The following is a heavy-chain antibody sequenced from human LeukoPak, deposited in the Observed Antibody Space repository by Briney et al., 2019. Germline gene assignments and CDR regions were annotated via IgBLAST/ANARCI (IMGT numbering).Heavy chain of an antibody. J-gene: IGHJ6*02. V-gene: IGHV4-34*01. D-gene: IGHD5-18*01. CDR2: INHSGST. Sequence: SETLSLTCAVYGGSFSGYYWSWIRQPPGKGLEWIGEINHSGSTNYNPSLKSRVTISVDTSKNQFSLKLSSVTAADTAVYYCARADTPYSGMDVWGQGTTVTVSS. CDR3: ARADTPYSGMDV. CDR1: GGSFSGYY.